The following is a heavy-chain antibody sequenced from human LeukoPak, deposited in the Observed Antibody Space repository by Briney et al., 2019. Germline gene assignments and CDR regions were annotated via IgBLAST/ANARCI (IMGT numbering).Heavy chain of an antibody. D-gene: IGHD5-12*01. V-gene: IGHV3-72*01. J-gene: IGHJ4*02. CDR3: ARARTYSGYDWDY. CDR2: TRNKPNNYTT. CDR1: GFTFSDHY. Sequence: GGSLRLSCAPSGFTFSDHYMDWARQAPGKGLEWVGRTRNKPNNYTTEYAASVKGRFTISRDDSKSSLYLQMNSLKTEDTAVYYCARARTYSGYDWDYWGQGTLVTVSS.